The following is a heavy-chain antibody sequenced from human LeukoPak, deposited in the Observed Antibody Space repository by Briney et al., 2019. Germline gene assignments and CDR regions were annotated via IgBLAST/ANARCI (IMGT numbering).Heavy chain of an antibody. J-gene: IGHJ5*02. D-gene: IGHD3-16*02. CDR2: INHSGST. CDR3: ARSSYDYVWGSYRPYNWFDP. Sequence: SETLSLTCAVYGGSFSGYYWSWIRQPPGKGLEWIGEINHSGSTNYNPSLKSRVTISVDTSKNQFSLKLSSVTAADTAVYYCARSSYDYVWGSYRPYNWFDPWGQGTLVTVSS. CDR1: GGSFSGYY. V-gene: IGHV4-34*01.